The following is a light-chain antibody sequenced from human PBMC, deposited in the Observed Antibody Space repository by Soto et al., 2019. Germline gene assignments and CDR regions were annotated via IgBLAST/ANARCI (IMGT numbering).Light chain of an antibody. V-gene: IGLV2-23*02. Sequence: QSALTQPASVSGSPGQSITISCTGTRSDVGSYNLVSWYQQHPGEAPKLMIYEVTKRPSGVSYRFSGSKSGNTASLTISGLQADDEADYNCCSYVGSSTSVCGTGTKVTVL. CDR2: EVT. CDR1: RSDVGSYNL. CDR3: CSYVGSSTSV. J-gene: IGLJ1*01.